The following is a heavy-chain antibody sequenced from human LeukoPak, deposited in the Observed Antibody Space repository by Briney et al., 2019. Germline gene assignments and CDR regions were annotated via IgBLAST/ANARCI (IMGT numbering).Heavy chain of an antibody. CDR3: AAAWLGYRWFDP. Sequence: SETLSLTCTVSGGSISSYYWSWIRQPPGKGLEWIGYIYYRGSTNYNPSLKSRVTISVDTSKNQFSLELSSVTAADTAVYYCAAAWLGYRWFDPWGQGTLVTVSS. J-gene: IGHJ5*02. V-gene: IGHV4-59*01. CDR1: GGSISSYY. CDR2: IYYRGST. D-gene: IGHD5-18*01.